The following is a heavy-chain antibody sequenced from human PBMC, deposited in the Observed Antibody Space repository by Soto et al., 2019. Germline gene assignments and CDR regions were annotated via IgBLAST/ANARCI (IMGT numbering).Heavy chain of an antibody. CDR3: ASSQGEGVLFYYYPLDV. CDR2: ISYDGSNK. Sequence: HPGGSLRLSCAASGFTFSRYAMYWVRQAPGKGLEWVAVISYDGSNKYYADSVKGRFTIPRDNSKDTLYLQMNSLRTEDTAVYHCASSQGEGVLFYYYPLDVWGQGTTVTVSS. D-gene: IGHD2-8*01. CDR1: GFTFSRYA. V-gene: IGHV3-30-3*01. J-gene: IGHJ6*02.